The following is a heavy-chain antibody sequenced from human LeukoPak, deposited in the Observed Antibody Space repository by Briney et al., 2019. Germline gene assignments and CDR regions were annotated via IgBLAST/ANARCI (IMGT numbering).Heavy chain of an antibody. CDR2: INHSGST. CDR3: AKGVAGNHVVLPY. V-gene: IGHV4-34*01. D-gene: IGHD6-19*01. J-gene: IGHJ4*02. CDR1: GGSFSGYY. Sequence: PSETLSLTCAVYGGSFSGYYWSWIRQPPGKGLEWIGEINHSGSTNYNPSLKSRVTISVDTSKNQFSLKLSSVTAADTAVYYCAKGVAGNHVVLPYWGQGTLVTVSS.